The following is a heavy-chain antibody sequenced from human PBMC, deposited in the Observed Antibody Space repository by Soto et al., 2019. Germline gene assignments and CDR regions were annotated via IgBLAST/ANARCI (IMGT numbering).Heavy chain of an antibody. CDR2: INHSGST. V-gene: IGHV4-34*01. Sequence: SETLSLTCAVYGGSFSGYYWSWIRQPPGKGLEWIGEINHSGSTNYNPSLKSRVTISVDTSKNQFSLKLSSVTAADTAVYYCARGRGGIVGATIPNYYYYYGMDVWGQGTTVTVSS. CDR1: GGSFSGYY. J-gene: IGHJ6*02. CDR3: ARGRGGIVGATIPNYYYYYGMDV. D-gene: IGHD1-26*01.